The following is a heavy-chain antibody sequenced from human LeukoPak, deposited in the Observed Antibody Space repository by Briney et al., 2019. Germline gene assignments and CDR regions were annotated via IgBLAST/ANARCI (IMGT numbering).Heavy chain of an antibody. V-gene: IGHV1-2*02. J-gene: IGHJ4*02. CDR1: GYTFTGYY. D-gene: IGHD3-22*01. CDR3: AREDYDSSGYSDY. CDR2: INPNSGGT. Sequence: ASVKVSCMASGYTFTGYYMHWVRQAPGQGLEWMGWINPNSGGTNYAQKFQGRVTMTRDTSISTAYMELSRLRSDDTAVYYCAREDYDSSGYSDYWGQGTLVTASS.